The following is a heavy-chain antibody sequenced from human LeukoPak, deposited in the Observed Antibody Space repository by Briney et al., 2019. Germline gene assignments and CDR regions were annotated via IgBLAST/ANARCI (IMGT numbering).Heavy chain of an antibody. CDR2: IYYSGRT. D-gene: IGHD2-2*01. Sequence: SETLSLTCTVSGGSISSYYWRWIRQPPGKGLEWIGYIYYSGRTNYNPSLKSRFTISVDTSKNQFSLKLSSVTAADTAVYYCARAPGYCSSTSCYVRARYGMDVWGKGTTVTVSS. CDR3: ARAPGYCSSTSCYVRARYGMDV. V-gene: IGHV4-59*01. J-gene: IGHJ6*04. CDR1: GGSISSYY.